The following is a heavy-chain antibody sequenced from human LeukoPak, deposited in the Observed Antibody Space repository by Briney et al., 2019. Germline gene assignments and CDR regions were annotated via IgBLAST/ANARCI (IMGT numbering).Heavy chain of an antibody. D-gene: IGHD2/OR15-2a*01. Sequence: SETLSLTCTVSGGSVSSDYWSWIRQPPGKGLEWIGYVYHTGNSDYNPSLKSRATISLDTSKNQFSLKLTSVTAADTVVYFCARHPFSSPFDYWGQGTLVTVSS. CDR1: GGSVSSDY. CDR2: VYHTGNS. J-gene: IGHJ4*02. V-gene: IGHV4-59*08. CDR3: ARHPFSSPFDY.